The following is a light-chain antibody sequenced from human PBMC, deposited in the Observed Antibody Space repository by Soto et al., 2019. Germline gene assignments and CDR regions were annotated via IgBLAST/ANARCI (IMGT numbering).Light chain of an antibody. J-gene: IGKJ1*01. CDR3: QQYNNWWT. CDR1: QSVSSSY. V-gene: IGKV3-20*01. Sequence: IVLTQSPGTLSLSPGERATLSCRASQSVSSSYLAWYQQKPGQAPRLLIYGASSRATGIPDRFSGSGSGTDFTLTISRLEPEDFAVYYCQQYNNWWTFGQGTKVDIK. CDR2: GAS.